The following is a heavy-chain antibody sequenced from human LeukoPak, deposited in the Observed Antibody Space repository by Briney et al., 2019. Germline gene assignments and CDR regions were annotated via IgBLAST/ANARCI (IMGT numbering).Heavy chain of an antibody. CDR2: IYRNGDS. V-gene: IGHV4-4*02. CDR1: GGSMNSHNW. D-gene: IGHD3-22*01. J-gene: IGHJ3*02. Sequence: SETLSLTCAVSGGSMNSHNWWIWVRQPPGRGLEWIGEIYRNGDSNYNPSLKSRVTISQDKSKNQFSLRLNSMTAADTAVYYCARDPGMLYYYDSRGSFDIWGQGTMVTVSS. CDR3: ARDPGMLYYYDSRGSFDI.